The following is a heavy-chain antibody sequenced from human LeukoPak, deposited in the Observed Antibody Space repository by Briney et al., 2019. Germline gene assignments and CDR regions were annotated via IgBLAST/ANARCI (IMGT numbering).Heavy chain of an antibody. Sequence: GSLRLSCAASGFTFSRHWMTWVRQPPGKGLEWIGESYHSGDTNYNPSLKSRVTISIDKSKNQFSLKLGSVTAADTAVYYCARIGYCSSTKCYGGYYFDFWGQGTLVTVSS. CDR1: GFTFSRHW. J-gene: IGHJ4*02. V-gene: IGHV4-4*02. CDR2: SYHSGDT. D-gene: IGHD2-2*01. CDR3: ARIGYCSSTKCYGGYYFDF.